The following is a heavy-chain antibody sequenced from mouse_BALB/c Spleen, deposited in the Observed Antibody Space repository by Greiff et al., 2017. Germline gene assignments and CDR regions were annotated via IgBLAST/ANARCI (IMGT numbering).Heavy chain of an antibody. CDR3: ARAPYYGSSYWWYCDV. CDR1: GYSITSDYA. J-gene: IGHJ1*01. Sequence: DVQLQESGPGLVKPSQSLSLTCTVTGYSITSDYAWNWIRQFPGNKLEWMGYISYSGSTSYNPSLKSRISITRDTSKNQFFLQLNSVTTEDTATYYCARAPYYGSSYWWYCDVWGAGTTVTVSS. CDR2: ISYSGST. V-gene: IGHV3-2*02. D-gene: IGHD1-1*01.